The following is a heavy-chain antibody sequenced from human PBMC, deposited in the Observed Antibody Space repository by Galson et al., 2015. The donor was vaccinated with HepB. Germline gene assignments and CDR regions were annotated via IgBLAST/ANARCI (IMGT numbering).Heavy chain of an antibody. V-gene: IGHV1-2*02. CDR3: VREVRFLDWLKNMDV. CDR2: IDPKSGRA. J-gene: IGHJ6*03. D-gene: IGHD3/OR15-3a*01. CDR1: GYTFRDYY. Sequence: SVKVSCKASGYTFRDYYIHWVRQAPGRGLKWVGSIDPKSGRADYSQGFQGRVTMTGDTSISTAYMELSSLRSDDTAVYYCVREVRFLDWLKNMDVWGTGTTVTVSS.